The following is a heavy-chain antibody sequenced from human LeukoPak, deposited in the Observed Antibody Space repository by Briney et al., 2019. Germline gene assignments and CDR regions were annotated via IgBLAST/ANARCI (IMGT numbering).Heavy chain of an antibody. D-gene: IGHD3-22*01. V-gene: IGHV1-69*04. Sequence: ASVKVSCKASGGTFSSYAISWVRQAPGQGLEWMGRIIPILGIANYAQKFQGRVTITADKSTSTAYMELSSLRSEDTAVYYCAGDPLDYYDSSGYPYYFDYWGQGTLVTVSS. CDR3: AGDPLDYYDSSGYPYYFDY. CDR2: IIPILGIA. J-gene: IGHJ4*02. CDR1: GGTFSSYA.